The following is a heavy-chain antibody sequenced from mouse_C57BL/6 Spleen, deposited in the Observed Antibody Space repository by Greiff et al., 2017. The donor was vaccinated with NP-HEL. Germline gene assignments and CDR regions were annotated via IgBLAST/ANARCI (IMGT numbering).Heavy chain of an antibody. CDR3: ARDPLFITTVVATGYFDY. Sequence: EVQLQQSGPELVKPGASVKISCKASGYTFTDYYMNWVKQSHGKSLEWIGDINPNNGGTSYNQKFKGKATLTVDKSSSTAYMELRSLTSEDSAVYYCARDPLFITTVVATGYFDYWGQGTTLTVSS. CDR1: GYTFTDYY. D-gene: IGHD1-1*01. CDR2: INPNNGGT. V-gene: IGHV1-26*01. J-gene: IGHJ2*01.